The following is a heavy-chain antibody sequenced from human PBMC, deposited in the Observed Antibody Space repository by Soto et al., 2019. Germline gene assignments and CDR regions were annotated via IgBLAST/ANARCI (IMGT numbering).Heavy chain of an antibody. CDR2: ISGSGGST. V-gene: IGHV3-23*01. Sequence: PGGSLRLSCAASGFTFSSYAMSWVRQAPGKGLEWVSAISGSGGSTYYADSVKGRFTISRDNSKNTLYLQMNSLRAEDTAVYYCAKPISLKQYRSSTSCPDYWGQGTLVTVSS. D-gene: IGHD2-2*01. J-gene: IGHJ4*02. CDR3: AKPISLKQYRSSTSCPDY. CDR1: GFTFSSYA.